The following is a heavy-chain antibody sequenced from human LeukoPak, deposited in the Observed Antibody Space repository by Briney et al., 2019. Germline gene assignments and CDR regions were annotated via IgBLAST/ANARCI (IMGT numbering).Heavy chain of an antibody. Sequence: SETLSLTCAVYGGSFSGYYWSWIRQPPGKGLEWIGEINHSGSTNYNPSLKSRVTISVDTSKNQFSLKLSSVTAADTAVYYCARARPRTVYYDSSGYPYFDYWGQGIQVT. CDR2: INHSGST. V-gene: IGHV4-34*01. CDR3: ARARPRTVYYDSSGYPYFDY. J-gene: IGHJ4*02. D-gene: IGHD3-22*01. CDR1: GGSFSGYY.